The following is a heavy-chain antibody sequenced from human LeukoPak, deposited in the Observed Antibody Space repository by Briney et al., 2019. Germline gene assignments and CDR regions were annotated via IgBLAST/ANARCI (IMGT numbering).Heavy chain of an antibody. D-gene: IGHD3-22*01. Sequence: GESLQISCQGSGSPFTSYWIGWVRQLPGKGLEWMGIIYPGASDTRYSPSFQGQVTLSAHKCISTAYLQWSSLKASDTDMYYCARHFYYDSSGYYGDNSFDIWGQGTMVTVS. V-gene: IGHV5-51*01. CDR3: ARHFYYDSSGYYGDNSFDI. J-gene: IGHJ3*02. CDR2: IYPGASDT. CDR1: GSPFTSYW.